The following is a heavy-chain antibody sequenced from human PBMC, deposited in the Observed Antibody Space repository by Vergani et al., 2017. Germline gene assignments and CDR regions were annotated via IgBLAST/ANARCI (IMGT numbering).Heavy chain of an antibody. CDR1: GYTFTSYA. CDR3: AKGSVVWGSGIPDAFDI. CDR2: INTNTGHP. V-gene: IGHV7-4-1*02. J-gene: IGHJ3*02. Sequence: QVQLVQSGSELKKPGASVKVSCKASGYTFTSYAMNWVRQAPGQGLEWMGWINTNTGHPTYAQSFTGRFVFSLDTSVSTAYLQISSLKAEDTAVYYCAKGSVVWGSGIPDAFDIWGQGTMVTVSS. D-gene: IGHD3-10*01.